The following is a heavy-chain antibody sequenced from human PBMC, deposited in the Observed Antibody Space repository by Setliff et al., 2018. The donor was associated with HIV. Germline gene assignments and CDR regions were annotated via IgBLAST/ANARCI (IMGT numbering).Heavy chain of an antibody. D-gene: IGHD1-26*01. CDR3: ARGKRLGYYFDS. CDR1: GGSFGGYY. J-gene: IGHJ4*02. CDR2: INDLGTA. V-gene: IGHV4-34*01. Sequence: SETLSLTCSVYGGSFGGYYGTWFRQPPGKGPEWIGEINDLGTADYSPSLNSRVTISLDTSRKQLSLKMRSVTAADTAMYYCARGKRLGYYFDSWGLGTLVTVSS.